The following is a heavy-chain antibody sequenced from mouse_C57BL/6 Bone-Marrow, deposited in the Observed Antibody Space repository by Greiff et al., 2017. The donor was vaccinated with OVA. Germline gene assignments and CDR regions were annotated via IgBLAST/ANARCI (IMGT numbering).Heavy chain of an antibody. Sequence: VQLQQSGPELVKPGDSVKISCKASGYSFTGYFMNWVMQSHGKSLEWIGRINPYNGDTFYNQKFKGKATLTVDKSSSTAHMELRSLTSEDSAVYYCARSYYYGSSYRFAYWGQGTLVTVSA. CDR2: INPYNGDT. CDR1: GYSFTGYF. J-gene: IGHJ3*01. D-gene: IGHD1-1*01. V-gene: IGHV1-20*01. CDR3: ARSYYYGSSYRFAY.